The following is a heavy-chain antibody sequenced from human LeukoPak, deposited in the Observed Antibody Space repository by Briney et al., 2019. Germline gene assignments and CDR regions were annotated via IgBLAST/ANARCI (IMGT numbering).Heavy chain of an antibody. CDR1: GFAFSNYA. D-gene: IGHD2-15*01. CDR2: ISGSGVTK. V-gene: IGHV3-23*01. J-gene: IGHJ4*02. Sequence: GSLRLPFAAPGFAFSNYALKRVRQAPGKGLEGVPNISGSGVTKYYADSVKGRFTISRDSSRNTLYMQMNSLRAEDTAIYYCATSPCSGGSCYSGYFDLWGQGTLVTVSS. CDR3: ATSPCSGGSCYSGYFDL.